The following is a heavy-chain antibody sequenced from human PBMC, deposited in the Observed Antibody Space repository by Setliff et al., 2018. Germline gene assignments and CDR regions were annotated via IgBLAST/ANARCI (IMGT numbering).Heavy chain of an antibody. CDR2: ISAYNDNT. D-gene: IGHD3-22*01. CDR1: GYTFTNYG. J-gene: IGHJ6*03. Sequence: ASVKVSCKASGYTFTNYGISWVRQAPGQGLEWMGWISAYNDNTNYAQKVQGRVTMTTDTSTSAAYMELRSLTSDDTAVYYCAREGRRYYDSSGYYYDPYYYYYMDVWGKGTTVTVSS. CDR3: AREGRRYYDSSGYYYDPYYYYYMDV. V-gene: IGHV1-18*01.